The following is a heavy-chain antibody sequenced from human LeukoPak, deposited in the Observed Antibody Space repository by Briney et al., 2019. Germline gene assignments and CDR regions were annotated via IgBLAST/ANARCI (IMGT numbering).Heavy chain of an antibody. CDR3: ARERTTVYDSSGYYPDY. CDR1: GYTFTSYD. J-gene: IGHJ4*02. D-gene: IGHD3-22*01. CDR2: ISAYNGNT. Sequence: GASVKVSCKTSGYTFTSYDINWVRQAPGQGLEWMGWISAYNGNTNYAQKLQGRVTMTTDTSTSTAYMELRSLRSDDTAVYYCARERTTVYDSSGYYPDYWGQGTLVTVSS. V-gene: IGHV1-18*01.